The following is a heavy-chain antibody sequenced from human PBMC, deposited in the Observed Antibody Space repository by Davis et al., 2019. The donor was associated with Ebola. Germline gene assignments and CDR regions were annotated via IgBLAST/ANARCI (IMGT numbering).Heavy chain of an antibody. Sequence: GGSLRLSFATSGFIFRSYVMSWVRQAPGKGLEWVSTFGTSGDTFYADSVKGRFTISRDNSKNTLYLQMNGLRVDDTAIYYCAKDTSNIWFDIWGQGTMVTVSS. CDR2: FGTSGDT. D-gene: IGHD1-26*01. CDR1: GFIFRSYV. V-gene: IGHV3-23*01. J-gene: IGHJ3*02. CDR3: AKDTSNIWFDI.